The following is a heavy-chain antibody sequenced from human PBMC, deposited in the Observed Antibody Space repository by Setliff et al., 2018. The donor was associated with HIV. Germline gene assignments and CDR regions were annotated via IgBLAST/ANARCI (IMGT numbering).Heavy chain of an antibody. V-gene: IGHV4-38-2*02. CDR3: VTTDYFYGRNNFEY. CDR2: IYHVGTT. D-gene: IGHD3-10*01. Sequence: PSETLSLTCTVSGCSMSGGYNWGWIRQSPEKGLEWIGNIYHVGTTYYNPSLKSRVTLSVDPSKSQFSLKLTSETAADTALYYCVTTDYFYGRNNFEYWGQGAQVTVSS. J-gene: IGHJ4*02. CDR1: GCSMSGGYN.